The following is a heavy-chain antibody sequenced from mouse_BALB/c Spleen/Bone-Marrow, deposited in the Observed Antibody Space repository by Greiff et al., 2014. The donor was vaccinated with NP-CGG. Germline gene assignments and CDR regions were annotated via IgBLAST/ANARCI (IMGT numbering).Heavy chain of an antibody. CDR3: TRSRRAMDY. CDR2: INPSNGGT. Sequence: VQLVESGAELVKPGASVKLSCKASGYTFSSDYMYWVKQRPGQGLEWIGEINPSNGGTKFNEKFKSKATLTVDKSSSTAYMQLSRLTSEDSAVYYCTRSRRAMDYWGQGTSVTVSS. V-gene: IGHV1S81*02. CDR1: GYTFSSDY. J-gene: IGHJ4*01.